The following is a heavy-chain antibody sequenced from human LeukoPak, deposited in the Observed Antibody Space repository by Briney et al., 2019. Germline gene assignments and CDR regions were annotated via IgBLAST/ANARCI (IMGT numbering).Heavy chain of an antibody. CDR3: ARQYSDILTGYHRGELYWYFDL. D-gene: IGHD3-9*01. CDR2: IYYSGST. J-gene: IGHJ2*01. Sequence: PSETLSLTCTVTGGSISSSSYYWGWIRQPPGKGLEWIGSIYYSGSTYYNPSLKSRVTISVDTSKNQFSLKLSSVTAADTAVYYCARQYSDILTGYHRGELYWYFDLWGRGTLVTVSS. CDR1: GGSISSSSYY. V-gene: IGHV4-39*01.